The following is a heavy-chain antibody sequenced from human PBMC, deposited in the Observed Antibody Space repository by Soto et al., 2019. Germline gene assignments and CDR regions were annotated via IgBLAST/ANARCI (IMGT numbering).Heavy chain of an antibody. CDR1: GFTFSSYG. CDR3: ARDRSGCLDY. V-gene: IGHV3-33*01. CDR2: IWYNGSNK. Sequence: GGSLRLSCAASGFTFSSYGMHWVRQAPGKGLEWVAVIWYNGSNKYYADSVKGRFTISRDNSKNTLYLQMNSLRAEDTAVYYWARDRSGCLDYWGQGTRVTVSA. D-gene: IGHD6-19*01. J-gene: IGHJ4*02.